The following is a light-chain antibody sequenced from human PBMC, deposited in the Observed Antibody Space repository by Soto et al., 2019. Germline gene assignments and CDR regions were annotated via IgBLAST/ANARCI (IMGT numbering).Light chain of an antibody. CDR1: SSDVGSYNL. Sequence: QSVLTQAASVSGSPGQSITISCTGTSSDVGSYNLVSWYQQHPGKAPKLMIYEVSKRPSGLSNRFSGSKSGNTASLTIPGIPAEDEADYDCCSCAGSRTPLMFGTGTKLTVL. CDR3: CSCAGSRTPLM. CDR2: EVS. J-gene: IGLJ1*01. V-gene: IGLV2-23*02.